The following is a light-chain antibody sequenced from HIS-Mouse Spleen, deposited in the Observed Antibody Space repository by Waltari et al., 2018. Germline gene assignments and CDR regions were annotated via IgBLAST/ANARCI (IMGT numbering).Light chain of an antibody. V-gene: IGLV3-10*01. CDR2: ADS. J-gene: IGLJ2*01. Sequence: SYELTQPPSVSVSPGQTARITCSGDALPKKYAYWYQQKSGPAPVLVIYADSKRPPGIPERFSGSSSGTMATLTISGAQVEDEADYYCYSTDSSGNHRVFGGGTKLTVL. CDR1: ALPKKY. CDR3: YSTDSSGNHRV.